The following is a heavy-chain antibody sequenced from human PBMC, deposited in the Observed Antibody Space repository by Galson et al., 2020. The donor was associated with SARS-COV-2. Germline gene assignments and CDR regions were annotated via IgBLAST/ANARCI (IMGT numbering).Heavy chain of an antibody. Sequence: GESLKISCKGSGYSFTTYWIGWVRQMPGKGLEWMGIIDPGDSDTGYSPSFQGQVTISADKSINTVFLQWSSLRASDTAMYYCARRKRGAEIDYWGQGTLVTVSS. D-gene: IGHD1-1*01. CDR1: GYSFTTYW. V-gene: IGHV5-51*01. J-gene: IGHJ4*02. CDR2: IDPGDSDT. CDR3: ARRKRGAEIDY.